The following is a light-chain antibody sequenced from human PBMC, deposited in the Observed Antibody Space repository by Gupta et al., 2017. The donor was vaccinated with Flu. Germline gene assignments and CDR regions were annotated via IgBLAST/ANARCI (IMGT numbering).Light chain of an antibody. V-gene: IGKV4-1*01. CDR2: WAP. CDR1: QSILYRSNNQNY. J-gene: IGKJ2*01. CDR3: QQYYGVPYT. Sequence: DIVMTQSPDSLAASLSLRATTNCKSSQSILYRSNNQNYLTWYQQKPGQPPKLLIYWAPTRASGVPDRFVGSASGTDFTLTISRLQAEDAAVYYCQQYYGVPYTFGQGTKLEIK.